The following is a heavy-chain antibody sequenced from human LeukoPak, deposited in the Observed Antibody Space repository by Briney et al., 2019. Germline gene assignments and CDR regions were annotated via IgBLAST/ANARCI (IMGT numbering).Heavy chain of an antibody. V-gene: IGHV3-30*18. J-gene: IGHJ5*02. CDR2: ISYDGSNK. CDR1: GLTFSSYG. Sequence: GGSLRLSCAASGLTFSSYGMHWVRQAPGKGLEWVAVISYDGSNKYYADSVKGRFTISRDNSKNTLYLQMNSLRAEDTAVYYCAKDAHDIVVPAAIGNWFDPWGQGTLVSVSS. CDR3: AKDAHDIVVPAAIGNWFDP. D-gene: IGHD2-2*01.